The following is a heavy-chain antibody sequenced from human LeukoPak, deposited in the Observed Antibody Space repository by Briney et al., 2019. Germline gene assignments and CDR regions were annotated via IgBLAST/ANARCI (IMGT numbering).Heavy chain of an antibody. Sequence: ASVKVSRKASGYTFTSYAMYWVRQAPGQGLEWMGWIKTNTGNPTYAQGFTGRFVFSLNTSVSTAYLQISSLKAEDTAVYYCARDPSYGSGSYSIFDYWGQGTLATVSS. CDR1: GYTFTSYA. J-gene: IGHJ4*02. D-gene: IGHD3-10*01. CDR3: ARDPSYGSGSYSIFDY. V-gene: IGHV7-4-1*02. CDR2: IKTNTGNP.